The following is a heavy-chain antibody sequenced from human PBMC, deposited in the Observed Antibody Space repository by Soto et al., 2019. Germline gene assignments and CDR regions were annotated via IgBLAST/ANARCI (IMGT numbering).Heavy chain of an antibody. Sequence: LSLTCTVSGGSVSGDSHYWTWIRQPPGKGLEWIGYIHYTGSTNYNPSLKSRVTMSVDTSNYQFSLKLSSVTAADTAVYYCARDYYDSSGYPRPYYYGMDVWGQGTTVTVSS. CDR1: GGSVSGDSHY. CDR3: ARDYYDSSGYPRPYYYGMDV. V-gene: IGHV4-61*01. J-gene: IGHJ6*02. CDR2: IHYTGST. D-gene: IGHD3-22*01.